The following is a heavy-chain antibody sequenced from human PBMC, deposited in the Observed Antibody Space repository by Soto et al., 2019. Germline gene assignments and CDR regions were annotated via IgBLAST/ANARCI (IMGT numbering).Heavy chain of an antibody. CDR3: ARDGAGFRGIYFQY. Sequence: AMRRVIKKKGKGLEWVSAISGSGSSTYYADSVKGRFTISRDNSKNTLYLQMNGLRAEDTAVYYCARDGAGFRGIYFQYWGQGTLVTVSS. CDR1: A. CDR2: ISGSGSST. V-gene: IGHV3-23*01. D-gene: IGHD6-19*01. J-gene: IGHJ1*01.